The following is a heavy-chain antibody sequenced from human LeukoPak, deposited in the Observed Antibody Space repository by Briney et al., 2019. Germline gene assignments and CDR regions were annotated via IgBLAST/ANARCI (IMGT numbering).Heavy chain of an antibody. CDR1: GFTFSSYG. CDR3: ARDKGSLRIFDY. CDR2: ISGSGGST. V-gene: IGHV3-23*01. D-gene: IGHD1-26*01. J-gene: IGHJ4*02. Sequence: PGGSLRLSCAASGFTFSSYGMSWVRQAPGKGLEWVSAISGSGGSTYYADSVKGRFTTSRDNSKNTLYLQMNSLRAEDTAVYYCARDKGSLRIFDYWGQGTLVTVSS.